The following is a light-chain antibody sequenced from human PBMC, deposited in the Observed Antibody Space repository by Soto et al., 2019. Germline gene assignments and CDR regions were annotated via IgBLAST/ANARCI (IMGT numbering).Light chain of an antibody. J-gene: IGKJ5*01. Sequence: AIRMTQSPSSFSASTGDRVTITCRASQGISSYLAWYQQKPGKAPKLLIYAASSLQSGVPSRFSGSGSGTDFTLTISSLQPEDFATYYCQQDNSFPLITFGQVTRPGIK. CDR3: QQDNSFPLIT. CDR1: QGISSY. V-gene: IGKV1-8*01. CDR2: AAS.